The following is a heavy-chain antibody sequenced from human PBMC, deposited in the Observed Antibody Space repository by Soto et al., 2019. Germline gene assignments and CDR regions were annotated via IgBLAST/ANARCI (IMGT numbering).Heavy chain of an antibody. CDR2: IKSKTDGGTT. D-gene: IGHD1-26*01. CDR1: GFTFSTAW. V-gene: IGHV3-15*01. Sequence: PGGSLRLSCAASGFTFSTAWMSCVRQAPGKGLEWVGRIKSKTDGGTTDYAAPVKGRFTISRDDSKNTLYLQMNSLKTEDTAVYYCTTDWAGYSGSYGWGQGTMVTVSS. J-gene: IGHJ3*01. CDR3: TTDWAGYSGSYG.